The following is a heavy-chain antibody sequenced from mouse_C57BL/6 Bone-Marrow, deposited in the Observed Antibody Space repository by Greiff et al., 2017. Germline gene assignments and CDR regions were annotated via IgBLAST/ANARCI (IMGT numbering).Heavy chain of an antibody. CDR1: GYSFTGYY. CDR2: LNPSTGGT. J-gene: IGHJ1*03. D-gene: IGHD1-1*01. CDR3: ARWYYGSPWYFDV. V-gene: IGHV1-42*01. Sequence: VQLQQSGPELVKPGASVKISCKASGYSFTGYYMNWVKQSPEKSLEWIGELNPSTGGTTYNQKFKAKATLTVDKSSSTAYMQLKSLTSEDSAVYYCARWYYGSPWYFDVWGTGTTVTVSS.